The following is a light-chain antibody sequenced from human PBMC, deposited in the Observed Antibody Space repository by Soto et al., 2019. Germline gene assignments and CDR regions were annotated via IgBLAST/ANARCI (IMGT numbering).Light chain of an antibody. Sequence: QPVLTQPPSASGTPGQRVTISCSGSNSNIGSNTVNWYQQLPGTAPKLLIYYDNLRPSGVPDRISGSKSGTSASLAISGLQSDDEADYYCAAWDDSLNGRVFGTGTRSPS. CDR2: YDN. CDR3: AAWDDSLNGRV. CDR1: NSNIGSNT. J-gene: IGLJ1*01. V-gene: IGLV1-44*01.